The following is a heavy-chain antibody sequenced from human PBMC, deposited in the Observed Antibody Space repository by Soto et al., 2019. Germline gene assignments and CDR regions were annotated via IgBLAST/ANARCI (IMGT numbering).Heavy chain of an antibody. CDR1: GFTFSSYS. D-gene: IGHD3-3*01. V-gene: IGHV3-21*01. CDR3: ARDITIYGMDV. CDR2: ISSSSSYI. J-gene: IGHJ6*02. Sequence: GGSLRLSCAASGFTFSSYSMNWVRQAPGKGLEWVSSISSSSSYIYYADSVKGRFTISRDNAKNSLYLQMNSLRAEDTAVYYGARDITIYGMDVWGQGTTVTVSS.